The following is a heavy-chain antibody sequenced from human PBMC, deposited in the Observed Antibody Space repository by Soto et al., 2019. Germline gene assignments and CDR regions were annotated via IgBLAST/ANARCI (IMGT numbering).Heavy chain of an antibody. V-gene: IGHV1-58*01. CDR2: IVVGSGNT. D-gene: IGHD1-1*01. J-gene: IGHJ4*02. CDR1: GFTFTSSA. CDR3: AADTGSTLRYYFDD. Sequence: GASVKVSCKASGFTFTSSAVQWVRQARGQRLEWIGWIVVGSGNTNYAQKFQERVTITRDMSTSTAYMELSSLRSEDTAVYSCAADTGSTLRYYFDDWGQGTLVTVSS.